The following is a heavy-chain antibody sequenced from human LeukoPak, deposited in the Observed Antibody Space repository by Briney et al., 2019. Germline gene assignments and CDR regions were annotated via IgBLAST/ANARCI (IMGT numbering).Heavy chain of an antibody. CDR3: AKDSYYDSSGYYPSSVFDY. D-gene: IGHD3-22*01. J-gene: IGHJ4*02. CDR1: GFTFSSYG. CDR2: ISYDGSNK. Sequence: GRSLRLSCAASGFTFSSYGMHWVRQAPGKGLEWVAVISYDGSNKYYADSVKGRFTISRDNSKNTLYLQMNSLRAEDTAVYYCAKDSYYDSSGYYPSSVFDYWGQGTLVTVSS. V-gene: IGHV3-30*18.